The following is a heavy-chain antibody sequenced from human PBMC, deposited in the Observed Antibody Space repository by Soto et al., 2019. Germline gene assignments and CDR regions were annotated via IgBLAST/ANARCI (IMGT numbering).Heavy chain of an antibody. D-gene: IGHD3-16*02. CDR3: AKALGELSPESYDY. CDR2: ISYDGSDK. CDR1: GFTFSNYA. V-gene: IGHV3-30*18. Sequence: QAQLVESGGGVVQPGRSLRLSCAASGFTFSNYAMHWVRQAPGKGLEWVAVISYDGSDKYYADSVKGRFTISRDNSKSTLNMQMNSLRADDTAVYYCAKALGELSPESYDYWGQGTLITVSS. J-gene: IGHJ4*02.